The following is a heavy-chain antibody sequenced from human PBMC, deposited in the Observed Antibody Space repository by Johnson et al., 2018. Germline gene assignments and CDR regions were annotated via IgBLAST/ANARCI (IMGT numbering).Heavy chain of an antibody. V-gene: IGHV3-23*04. D-gene: IGHD3-3*01. CDR1: GLTISSYA. Sequence: VQLVQSGGDLVQPGGSLRLSCAASGLTISSYAMTWVRQAPGKGLEWVSVISDSDHQTHYADSVKGRFTIPRDNPKNTLYLQMNSLRAEDTAVYYCTKCLDFWVGYYIYMDGWDKGTTVTVSS. CDR2: ISDSDHQT. J-gene: IGHJ6*03. CDR3: TKCLDFWVGYYIYMDG.